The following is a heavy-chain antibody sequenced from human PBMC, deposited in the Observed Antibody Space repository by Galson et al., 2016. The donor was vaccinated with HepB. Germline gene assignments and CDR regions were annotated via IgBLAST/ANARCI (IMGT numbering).Heavy chain of an antibody. J-gene: IGHJ4*02. CDR1: GGTFSNYS. CDR3: ARGGTIYQLHQPPNDY. D-gene: IGHD6-6*01. Sequence: SVKVSCKASGGTFSNYSFSWVRQAPGQGLEWMGGIIPDFGSANYADKFKGRATITADKISNTVYMDLRSLRSDDTAVYFCARGGTIYQLHQPPNDYWGQGPLVTVSA. CDR2: IIPDFGSA. V-gene: IGHV1-69*06.